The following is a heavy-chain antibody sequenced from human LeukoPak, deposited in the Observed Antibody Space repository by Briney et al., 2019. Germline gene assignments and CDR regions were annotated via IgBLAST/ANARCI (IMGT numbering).Heavy chain of an antibody. J-gene: IGHJ6*02. CDR1: GGSISSSTYY. V-gene: IGHV4-39*01. CDR2: IYYSGST. CDR3: ARLNIVGANNVDY. D-gene: IGHD1-26*01. Sequence: SETLSLTCTVSGGSISSSTYYWGWIRQPPGKGLEWIGSIYYSGSTYYNPSLKSRVTISVDTSKNQFSLKLSSVTAADTAVYYCARLNIVGANNVDYWGQGTTVTVSS.